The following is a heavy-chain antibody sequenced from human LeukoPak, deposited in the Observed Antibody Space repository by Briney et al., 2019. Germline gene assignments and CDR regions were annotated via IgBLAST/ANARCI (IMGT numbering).Heavy chain of an antibody. CDR3: AKGGCRGTCNPLAY. CDR2: SGDSDGST. CDR1: GFTFSGSG. V-gene: IGHV3-23*01. J-gene: IGHJ4*02. Sequence: PGGSLRLSCAASGFTFSGSGMSWVRQAPGKGLEWISSSGDSDGSTHHADSLKGRFTISRDNSKNTLYLQMNNLRAEDTAVYYCAKGGCRGTCNPLAYWGQGALVTVSP. D-gene: IGHD2-15*01.